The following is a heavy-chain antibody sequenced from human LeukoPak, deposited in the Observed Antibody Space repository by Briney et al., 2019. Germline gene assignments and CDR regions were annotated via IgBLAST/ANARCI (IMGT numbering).Heavy chain of an antibody. J-gene: IGHJ4*02. CDR1: GFTFSSYG. CDR2: RRYDGSNK. CDR3: AKGPGYYPTYVDY. D-gene: IGHD3-22*01. Sequence: PGGSLRLSCAASGFTFSSYGMQWVRQAPGKGLEWVAFRRYDGSNKFYADSVKGRFTISRDNSKNTLYLQMNSLRVEDTAVYYCAKGPGYYPTYVDYWGQGTLVTVSS. V-gene: IGHV3-30*02.